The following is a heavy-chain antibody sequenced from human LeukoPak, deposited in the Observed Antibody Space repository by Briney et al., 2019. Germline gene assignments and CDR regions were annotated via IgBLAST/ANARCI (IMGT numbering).Heavy chain of an antibody. Sequence: SETLSLTCTVSGDSISTSNSYWGWIRQPPGKGLEWIGSIYYSGNTYYNASLKSRVTISVDTSKNQFSLKLTSVTAADTALYYCASLRVPGDFDYWGQGTLVTVSS. J-gene: IGHJ4*02. CDR1: GDSISTSNSY. CDR3: ASLRVPGDFDY. CDR2: IYYSGNT. V-gene: IGHV4-39*01.